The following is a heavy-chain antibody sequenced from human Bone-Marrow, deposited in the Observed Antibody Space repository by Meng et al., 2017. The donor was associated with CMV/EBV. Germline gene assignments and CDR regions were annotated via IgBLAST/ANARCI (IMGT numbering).Heavy chain of an antibody. CDR1: GYSFTDYY. V-gene: IGHV1-2*02. Sequence: QVHLVQSGAEVKKPXXSLTVPWTASGYSFTDYYIHWVRQAPGQGLEWMGWINPNSGGTNYAQKFQGRVTMTRDTSISTAYMELSRLRSDDTAVYYCARRAAADMYYFDYWGQGPLATVST. CDR3: ARRAAADMYYFDY. D-gene: IGHD6-13*01. J-gene: IGHJ4*02. CDR2: INPNSGGT.